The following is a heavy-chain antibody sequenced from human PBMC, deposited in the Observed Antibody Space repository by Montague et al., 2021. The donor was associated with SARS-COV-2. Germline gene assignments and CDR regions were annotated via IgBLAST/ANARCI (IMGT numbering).Heavy chain of an antibody. Sequence: SETLSLTCAVYGGSFSGYYWSWIRQPPEKGLEWIGEINQSGRTNNNPSLKSRVIISVDTSKNHFTLRLSSVTAAGTAVYYCANFRRTQLLFGTLYYGMDVWGQGTTVTVSS. V-gene: IGHV4-34*01. D-gene: IGHD2-2*01. J-gene: IGHJ6*02. CDR1: GGSFSGYY. CDR3: ANFRRTQLLFGTLYYGMDV. CDR2: INQSGRT.